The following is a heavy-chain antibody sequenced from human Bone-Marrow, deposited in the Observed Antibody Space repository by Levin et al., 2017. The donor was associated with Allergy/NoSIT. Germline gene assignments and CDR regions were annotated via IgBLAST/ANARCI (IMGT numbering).Heavy chain of an antibody. Sequence: SVKVSCKASGGTFSSYAISWVRQAPGQGLEWMGGIIPIFGTANYAQKFQGRVTITADESTSTAYMELSSLRSEDTAVYYCARDGGVMTTVTTLGYFDYWGQGTLVTVSS. CDR1: GGTFSSYA. V-gene: IGHV1-69*13. CDR2: IIPIFGTA. D-gene: IGHD4-17*01. CDR3: ARDGGVMTTVTTLGYFDY. J-gene: IGHJ4*02.